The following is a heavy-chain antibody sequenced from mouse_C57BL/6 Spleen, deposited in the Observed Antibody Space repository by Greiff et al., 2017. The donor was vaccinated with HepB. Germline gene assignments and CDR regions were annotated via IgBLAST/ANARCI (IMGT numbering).Heavy chain of an antibody. D-gene: IGHD3-2*02. CDR3: ARESQLRLPYFDY. CDR2: IYPGSGNT. J-gene: IGHJ2*01. CDR1: GYTFTDYY. V-gene: IGHV1-76*01. Sequence: QVQLKESGAELVRPGASVKLSCKASGYTFTDYYINWVKQRPGQGLEWIARIYPGSGNTYYNEKFKGKATLTAEKSSSTAYMQLSSLTSEDSAVYFCARESQLRLPYFDYWGQGTTLTVSS.